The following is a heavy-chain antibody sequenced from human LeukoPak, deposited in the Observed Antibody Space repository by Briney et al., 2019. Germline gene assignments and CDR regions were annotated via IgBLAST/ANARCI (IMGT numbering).Heavy chain of an antibody. CDR1: GGSISSGDYY. Sequence: SETLSLTCTVSGGSISSGDYYWSWIRQPPGKGLEWIGYIYYSGSTYYNPSLKSRVTISVDTSKNQFSLKLSSVTAADTAVYYCARGPNYDFWSGPPYDYYGMDVWGQGTTVTVSS. D-gene: IGHD3-3*01. CDR2: IYYSGST. V-gene: IGHV4-30-4*01. CDR3: ARGPNYDFWSGPPYDYYGMDV. J-gene: IGHJ6*02.